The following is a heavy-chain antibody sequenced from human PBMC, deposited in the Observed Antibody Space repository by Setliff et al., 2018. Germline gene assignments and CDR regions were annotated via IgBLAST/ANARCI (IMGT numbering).Heavy chain of an antibody. CDR3: ARGGDTITIFGVVTSDYDYYMDV. V-gene: IGHV7-4-1*02. CDR2: INTNTGNP. J-gene: IGHJ6*03. CDR1: GYTFRSYA. D-gene: IGHD3-3*01. Sequence: GASVKVSCKASGYTFRSYAMNWVRQAPGQGLEWMGWINTNTGNPTYAQGFPGRFVFAQDTSVSTTYLQISSLKAGDTAVDYWARGGDTITIFGVVTSDYDYYMDVWGTGTTVTVSS.